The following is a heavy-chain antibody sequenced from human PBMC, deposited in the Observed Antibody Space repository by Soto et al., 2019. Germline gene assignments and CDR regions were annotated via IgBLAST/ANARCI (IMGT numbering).Heavy chain of an antibody. J-gene: IGHJ4*02. CDR1: GGSISSGGYY. CDR3: ARYYDFWSGYFSFDY. Sequence: SETLSLTCTVSGGSISSGGYYWSWIRQHPGKGLEWIGYIYYSGSTYYNPSLKSRVTISVDTSKNQFSLKLSSVTAADTAVYYCARYYDFWSGYFSFDYWGQGTLVTVSS. V-gene: IGHV4-31*03. D-gene: IGHD3-3*01. CDR2: IYYSGST.